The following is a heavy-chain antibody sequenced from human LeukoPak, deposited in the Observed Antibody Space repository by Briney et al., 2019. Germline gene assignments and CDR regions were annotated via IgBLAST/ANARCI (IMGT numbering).Heavy chain of an antibody. Sequence: GGSLRLSCAASGFTFSSYAMHWVRQAPGKGLEWVSTTSAGGSSTYYADSVKGRFTISRDNSKNTFYLQMNSLRAEDTAAYYCAKGGYCSSSSCYYGWFEPWGQGTLVTVSS. J-gene: IGHJ5*02. CDR2: TSAGGSST. CDR3: AKGGYCSSSSCYYGWFEP. V-gene: IGHV3-23*01. CDR1: GFTFSSYA. D-gene: IGHD2-2*01.